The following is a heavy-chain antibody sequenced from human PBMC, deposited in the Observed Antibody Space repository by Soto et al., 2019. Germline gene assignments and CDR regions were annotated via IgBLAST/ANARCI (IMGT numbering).Heavy chain of an antibody. Sequence: GSLRLSCVASGFTCGSRAMSWVRQAPGEGLEWVSTITDTGGDSKSADSVRGRFAISRDNSRNTLYLQMSSLRAEDSAVYYCASGSKDSYPGSRIFDFWGRGTLVTVSS. CDR3: ASGSKDSYPGSRIFDF. V-gene: IGHV3-23*01. J-gene: IGHJ4*01. D-gene: IGHD3-10*01. CDR1: GFTCGSRA. CDR2: ITDTGGDS.